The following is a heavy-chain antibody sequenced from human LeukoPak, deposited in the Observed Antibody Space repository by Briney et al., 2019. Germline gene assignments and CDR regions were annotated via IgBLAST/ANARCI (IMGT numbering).Heavy chain of an antibody. J-gene: IGHJ3*02. CDR2: IRGGAGNT. V-gene: IGHV3-23*01. D-gene: IGHD3-9*01. CDR1: GFTLSQYS. CDR3: AKEKDTTPDWYGTFDI. Sequence: GGSLRLSRAAPGFTLSQYSLSWGPQAPGEGVGWGSNIRGGAGNTNYADSVKGRFTISRDNSKNMLYLQMSSLRAEDTAVYYCAKEKDTTPDWYGTFDIWGQGTKVTVSS.